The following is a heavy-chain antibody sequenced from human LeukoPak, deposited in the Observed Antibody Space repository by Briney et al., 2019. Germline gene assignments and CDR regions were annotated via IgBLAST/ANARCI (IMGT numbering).Heavy chain of an antibody. D-gene: IGHD6-13*01. Sequence: ASVTVSCKASGYTFTSYGISWVRQAPGQGLEWMGWISAYNGNTNYAQKLQGRVTMTTDTSTSTAYMELRSLRSDDTAVYYCARAEGAIAAAGKGDYWGQGTLVTVSS. V-gene: IGHV1-18*01. CDR1: GYTFTSYG. CDR2: ISAYNGNT. CDR3: ARAEGAIAAAGKGDY. J-gene: IGHJ4*02.